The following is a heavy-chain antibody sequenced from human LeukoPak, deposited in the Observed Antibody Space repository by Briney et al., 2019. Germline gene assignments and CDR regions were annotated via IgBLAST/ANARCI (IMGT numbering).Heavy chain of an antibody. D-gene: IGHD4-17*01. CDR1: GFTFSSYA. CDR2: ISYDGSNK. J-gene: IGHJ6*02. Sequence: GGSLRLSCAASGFTFSSYAMHWFRQAPGKGLEWVAVISYDGSNKYYADSVKGRFTISRDNSKNTLYLQMNSLRAEDTAVYYCARDFLVTTQIYYYYYGMDVWGQGTTVTVSS. V-gene: IGHV3-30*04. CDR3: ARDFLVTTQIYYYYYGMDV.